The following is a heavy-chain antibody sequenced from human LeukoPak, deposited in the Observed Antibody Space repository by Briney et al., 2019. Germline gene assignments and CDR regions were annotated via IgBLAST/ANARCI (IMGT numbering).Heavy chain of an antibody. D-gene: IGHD6-19*01. CDR3: AKSYSSGWPTPFDY. CDR2: ISYDGSNK. J-gene: IGHJ4*02. Sequence: GGSLRLSCAASGFTFSSYGMHWVRQAPGKGLEWVAVISYDGSNKYYADSVKGRFTISRDNSKSTLYLQMNSLRAEDTAVYYCAKSYSSGWPTPFDYWGQGTLVTVSS. CDR1: GFTFSSYG. V-gene: IGHV3-30*18.